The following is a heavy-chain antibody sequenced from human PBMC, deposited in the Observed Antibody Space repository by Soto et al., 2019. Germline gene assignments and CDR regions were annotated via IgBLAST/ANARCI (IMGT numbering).Heavy chain of an antibody. J-gene: IGHJ4*02. V-gene: IGHV1-69*13. Sequence: SVKVSCKASGGPFSSYAISWVRQAPGQGLEWMGGIIPIFGTANYAQKFQGRVTITADESTSTAYMELSSLRSEDTAVYYCARNPYYYDSSGYYFPFDYWGQGTLVTVSS. D-gene: IGHD3-22*01. CDR2: IIPIFGTA. CDR3: ARNPYYYDSSGYYFPFDY. CDR1: GGPFSSYA.